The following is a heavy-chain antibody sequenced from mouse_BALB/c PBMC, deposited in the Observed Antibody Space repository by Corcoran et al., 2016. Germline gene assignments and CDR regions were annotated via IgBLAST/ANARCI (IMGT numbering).Heavy chain of an antibody. D-gene: IGHD3-3*01. V-gene: IGHV9-3-1*01. CDR1: GYTFTNYG. J-gene: IGHJ2*01. Sequence: QIQLVQSGPELKKPGETVKISCKASGYTFTNYGMNWVKQAPGKGLKWMGWINTYTGEPTYADDFKGRFAFSLETSARTAYLQINNLKNEDTATYFCARGTHYFDYWGQGTTLTVSS. CDR2: INTYTGEP. CDR3: ARGTHYFDY.